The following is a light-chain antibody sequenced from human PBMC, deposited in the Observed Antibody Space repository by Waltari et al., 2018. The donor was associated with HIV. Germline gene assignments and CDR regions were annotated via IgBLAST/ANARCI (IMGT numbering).Light chain of an antibody. CDR1: QGISSY. J-gene: IGKJ3*01. CDR2: TSS. CDR3: QQTYDTPFT. V-gene: IGKV1-39*01. Sequence: IQMTQSPSSLSASVGDRVTLTCRASQGISSYLNWYRQKPGKAPELLIYTSSNLQSGVPSRFSGSGSGTDFTLTISSLQPEDFATYSCQQTYDTPFTFGPGTMVDIK.